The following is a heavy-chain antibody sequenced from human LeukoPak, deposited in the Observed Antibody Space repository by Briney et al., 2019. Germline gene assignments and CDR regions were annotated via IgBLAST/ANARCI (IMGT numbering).Heavy chain of an antibody. V-gene: IGHV3-7*01. CDR2: IKQDGSEK. J-gene: IGHJ4*02. Sequence: GGSLRLSCAASGFTFSSYWMSWVRQAPGKGLEWVANIKQDGSEKYYVDSVKGRFTISRDNAENSLYLQMNSLRAEDTAVYYCASAWGVVVPAAIQYWGQGTLVTVSS. CDR1: GFTFSSYW. D-gene: IGHD2-2*01. CDR3: ASAWGVVVPAAIQY.